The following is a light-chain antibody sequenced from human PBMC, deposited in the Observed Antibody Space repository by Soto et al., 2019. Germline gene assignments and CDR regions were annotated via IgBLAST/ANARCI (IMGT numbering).Light chain of an antibody. CDR2: DAS. V-gene: IGKV1-33*01. J-gene: IGKJ5*01. CDR3: QHYDHLPIT. CDR1: QDITNY. Sequence: DTRLTHSPSSLSASVGDRVTITCQASQDITNYLNWYQQKPGKAPRLLLYDASSLETGVPSRFSGSGSGTDFTFTISSLQPEDIATYYCQHYDHLPITFGQGTRLEIK.